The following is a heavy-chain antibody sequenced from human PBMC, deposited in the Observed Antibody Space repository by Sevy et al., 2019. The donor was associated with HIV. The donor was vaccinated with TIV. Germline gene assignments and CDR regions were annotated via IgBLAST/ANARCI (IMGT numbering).Heavy chain of an antibody. D-gene: IGHD4-17*01. CDR2: TYYTGST. Sequence: SETLSLTCTVSGGSISSSDYYWGWIRQPPGKGLAWLGSTYYTGSTYYNPSLKSRVTISVDTSKNQFSLKLSSVTAADTAVYYCARRGLRWKGWFDPWGQGTLVTVSS. CDR1: GGSISSSDYY. CDR3: ARRGLRWKGWFDP. J-gene: IGHJ5*02. V-gene: IGHV4-39*01.